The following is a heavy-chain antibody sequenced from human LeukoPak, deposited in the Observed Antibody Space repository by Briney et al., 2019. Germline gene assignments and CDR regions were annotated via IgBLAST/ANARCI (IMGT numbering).Heavy chain of an antibody. CDR3: ARDRGGGSCRD. Sequence: SETLSLTCTVSGDSISRYYWSWIRQPPGKGLEWIGYISYSGSTNYNPSLKSRVAISADTSKNQFSLKLSSVTAADTAVYYCARDRGGGSCRDWGQGTLVTVSS. V-gene: IGHV4-59*01. J-gene: IGHJ4*02. CDR2: ISYSGST. CDR1: GDSISRYY. D-gene: IGHD2-15*01.